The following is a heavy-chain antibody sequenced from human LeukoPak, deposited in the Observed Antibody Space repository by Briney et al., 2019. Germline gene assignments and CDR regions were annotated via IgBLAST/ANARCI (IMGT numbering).Heavy chain of an antibody. V-gene: IGHV1-2*02. J-gene: IGHJ4*02. D-gene: IGHD3-22*01. CDR3: ARANSYDNNGYSPELRY. CDR2: SDPKTGAT. Sequence: ASVKVSCKASGYTFTPYYIHWLRQAPGQGFEGMGWSDPKTGATKYEHFLGRVTMTSDTSSRTAYMELTSLTFDDTAIYYCARANSYDNNGYSPELRYWGQGTLVTVSS. CDR1: GYTFTPYY.